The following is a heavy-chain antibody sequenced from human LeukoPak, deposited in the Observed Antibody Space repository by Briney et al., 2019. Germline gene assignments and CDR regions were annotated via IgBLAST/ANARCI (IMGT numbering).Heavy chain of an antibody. CDR1: GGTFSSYA. CDR2: IIPIFGTA. Sequence: GGSLRLSCAASGGTFSSYAISWVRQAPGQGLEWMGGIIPIFGTANYAQKFQGRVTITADESTSTAYMELSSLRSEDTAVYYCAREGCSSTSCYLDYWGQGTLVTVSS. J-gene: IGHJ4*02. V-gene: IGHV1-69*01. CDR3: AREGCSSTSCYLDY. D-gene: IGHD2-2*01.